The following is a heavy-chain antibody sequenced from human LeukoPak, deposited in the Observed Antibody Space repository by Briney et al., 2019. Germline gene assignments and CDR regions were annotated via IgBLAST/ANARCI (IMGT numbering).Heavy chain of an antibody. Sequence: GASVKVSCKASGGTFSSYAISWVRQAPGQGLEWMGGIIPIFGTANYAQKFQGRVTITADKSTSTAYMELSSLRSEDTAVYYCARSRRYNWNDLDYWGRGTLVTVSS. CDR1: GGTFSSYA. J-gene: IGHJ4*02. V-gene: IGHV1-69*06. CDR3: ARSRRYNWNDLDY. D-gene: IGHD1-1*01. CDR2: IIPIFGTA.